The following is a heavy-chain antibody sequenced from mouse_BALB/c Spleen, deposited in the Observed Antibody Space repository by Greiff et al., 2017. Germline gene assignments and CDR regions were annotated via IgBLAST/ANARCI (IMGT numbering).Heavy chain of an antibody. V-gene: IGHV2-2*02. J-gene: IGHJ2*01. D-gene: IGHD1-2*01. Sequence: QVQLQQSGPGLVQPSQSLSITCTVSGFSLTSYGVHWVRQSPGKGLEWLGVIWSGGSTDYNAAFISRLSISKDNSKSHVFLKMNSLQANDTALYYGARNFYYGDVYYFDYWGQGTTLTVAS. CDR2: IWSGGST. CDR1: GFSLTSYG. CDR3: ARNFYYGDVYYFDY.